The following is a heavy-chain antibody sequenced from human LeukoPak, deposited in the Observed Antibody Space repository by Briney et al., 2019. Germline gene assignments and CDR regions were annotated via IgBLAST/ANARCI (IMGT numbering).Heavy chain of an antibody. V-gene: IGHV3-48*03. CDR1: GFTFSSYE. D-gene: IGHD2-15*01. Sequence: PGGSLRLSCAASGFTFSSYEMNWVRQAPGKGVEWVSYISSSGSTIYYADSVKGRFTISRDKEKNSVYVKMNSLRAEHTTVYYCARDGVYCSGGSCYYYYYYGMDVCGKGTTVTVSS. J-gene: IGHJ6*04. CDR2: ISSSGSTI. CDR3: ARDGVYCSGGSCYYYYYYGMDV.